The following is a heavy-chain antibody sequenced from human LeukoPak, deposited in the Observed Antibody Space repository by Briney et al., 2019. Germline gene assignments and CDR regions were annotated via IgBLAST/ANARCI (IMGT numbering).Heavy chain of an antibody. Sequence: GGSLRLSCAASGFPFSTYWMDWVRHAPGKGLVWVSRINSDGSSTTYADSVKGRFTISRDNAKNTLSLQMSSLRVEDTAVYYCVRAGYKDAYNLWGQGTLVTVSS. D-gene: IGHD5-24*01. V-gene: IGHV3-74*01. J-gene: IGHJ4*02. CDR2: INSDGSST. CDR1: GFPFSTYW. CDR3: VRAGYKDAYNL.